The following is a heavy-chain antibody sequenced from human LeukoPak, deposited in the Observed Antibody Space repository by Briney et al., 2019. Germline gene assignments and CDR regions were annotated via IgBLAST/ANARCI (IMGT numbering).Heavy chain of an antibody. CDR3: ARAASYSSSGKTRKNYYFDY. D-gene: IGHD6-13*01. V-gene: IGHV1-8*01. CDR1: GYTFTSYD. J-gene: IGHJ4*02. Sequence: ASVKVSCKASGYTFTSYDINWVRQATGQGLEWMGWMNPNSGNTGYAQKFQGRVTMTRNASISTAYMELSSLRSEDTAVYYCARAASYSSSGKTRKNYYFDYWGQGTLVTVSS. CDR2: MNPNSGNT.